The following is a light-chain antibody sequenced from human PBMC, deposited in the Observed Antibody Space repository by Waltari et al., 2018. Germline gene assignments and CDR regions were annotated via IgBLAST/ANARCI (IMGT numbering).Light chain of an antibody. CDR3: QAWDSITVV. V-gene: IGLV3-1*01. CDR1: KLGDKH. Sequence: SYELTQPPSVSVSPGQTASITCSGDKLGDKHACWYQQKPGQSPVLVIYQDNNRPSGIHERFSGSNSGNTATLTISGTQAMDEADYYCQAWDSITVVFGGGTKLTVL. CDR2: QDN. J-gene: IGLJ2*01.